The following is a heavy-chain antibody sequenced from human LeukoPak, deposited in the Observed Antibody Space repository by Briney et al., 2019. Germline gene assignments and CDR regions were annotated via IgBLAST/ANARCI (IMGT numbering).Heavy chain of an antibody. Sequence: GGSLRLSCAASGFIFSNYAMTWVRQAPGKGLEWVAVIWYDGSNKYYADSVKGRFTISRDNSKNTLYLQMNSLRAEDTAVYYCARDEYYYDSSGYYYDYWGQGTLVTVSS. CDR2: IWYDGSNK. J-gene: IGHJ4*02. CDR1: GFIFSNYA. D-gene: IGHD3-22*01. CDR3: ARDEYYYDSSGYYYDY. V-gene: IGHV3-33*08.